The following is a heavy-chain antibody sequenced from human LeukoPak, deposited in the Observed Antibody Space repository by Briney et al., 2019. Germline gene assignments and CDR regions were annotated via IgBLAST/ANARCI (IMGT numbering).Heavy chain of an antibody. D-gene: IGHD6-19*01. Sequence: GGSLRLSCAASGFTVSSNYMSWVRQAPGKGLEWVSVIYSGGSTYYADSVKGRFTISRDNSKSTMYLEMNSLRPEDTAVYYCARDGGGWSLDYWGQGSLVTVSS. CDR3: ARDGGGWSLDY. J-gene: IGHJ4*02. CDR1: GFTVSSNY. CDR2: IYSGGST. V-gene: IGHV3-66*01.